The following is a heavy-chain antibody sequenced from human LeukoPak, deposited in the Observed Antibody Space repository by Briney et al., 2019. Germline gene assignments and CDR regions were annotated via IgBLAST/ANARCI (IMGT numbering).Heavy chain of an antibody. J-gene: IGHJ4*02. CDR1: GFTFSSYA. Sequence: PGGSLRLSCAASGFTFSSYAMHWVRQAPGKGLEWVAVISYDGSNKYYADSVKGRFTISRDNSKNTLYLQMNSLRAEDTAVYYCARDLRDTAMVRNGYWGQGTLVTVSS. D-gene: IGHD5-18*01. CDR3: ARDLRDTAMVRNGY. V-gene: IGHV3-30*04. CDR2: ISYDGSNK.